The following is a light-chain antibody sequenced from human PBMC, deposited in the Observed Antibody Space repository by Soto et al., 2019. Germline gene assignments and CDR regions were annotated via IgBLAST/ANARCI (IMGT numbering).Light chain of an antibody. J-gene: IGKJ1*01. CDR2: DVS. V-gene: IGKV1-5*01. CDR3: QQYNSQWT. Sequence: IQMTQSPSTVSASVGDSVTITCRASQSITTWLAWYQQRPGKAPKLLIYDVSSLQSGVPSRFSGSGSGTEFTLTISSLQPDDFATYYCQQYNSQWTFGHGTKADIK. CDR1: QSITTW.